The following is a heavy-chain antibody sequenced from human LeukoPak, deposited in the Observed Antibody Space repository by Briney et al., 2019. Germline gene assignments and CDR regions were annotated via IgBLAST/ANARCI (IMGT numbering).Heavy chain of an antibody. D-gene: IGHD1-26*01. CDR2: ISWDGRNM. CDR3: TKDMGFDLLKDAFDL. CDR1: GFSLDDYA. Sequence: GGSLRLSCAASGFSLDDYAMHWVRQAPGQGLEWVSSISWDGRNMAYAASVKGRFTISRDNAQNSLYLQMYSLKIDDTAFYYCTKDMGFDLLKDAFDLWGQGMLVTVSS. V-gene: IGHV3-9*01. J-gene: IGHJ3*01.